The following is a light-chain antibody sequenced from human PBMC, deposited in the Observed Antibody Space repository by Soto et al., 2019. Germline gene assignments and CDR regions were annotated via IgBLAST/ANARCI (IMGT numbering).Light chain of an antibody. CDR2: DVS. J-gene: IGLJ2*01. CDR3: SSYTGSSTPLV. CDR1: SSDVGGYHY. V-gene: IGLV2-14*01. Sequence: QSAMTQPASVSGSPGRRFTISCTGTSSDVGGYHYFSWYQQHPGKAPKLLIYDVSNRPSGVSNRFSGSKSGKTASLTISGLQAEDEADYYCSSYTGSSTPLVFGGGTKVTVL.